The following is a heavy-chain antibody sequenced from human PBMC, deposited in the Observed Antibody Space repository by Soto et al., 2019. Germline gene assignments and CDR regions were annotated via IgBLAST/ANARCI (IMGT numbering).Heavy chain of an antibody. CDR2: TYYRSKWYN. D-gene: IGHD3-3*01. V-gene: IGHV6-1*01. CDR3: AREKTITIFGVGPPDWYYGMAV. Sequence: TLSLTCAISGDSVSSNSAAWNWIRQSPSRGLEWLGRTYYRSKWYNDYAVSVKSRITINPDTSKNQFSLQLNSVTPEDTAVYYCAREKTITIFGVGPPDWYYGMAVWGQGTTVTVSS. CDR1: GDSVSSNSAA. J-gene: IGHJ6*02.